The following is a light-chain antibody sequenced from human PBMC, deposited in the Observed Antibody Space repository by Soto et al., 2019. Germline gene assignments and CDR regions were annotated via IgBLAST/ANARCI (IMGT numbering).Light chain of an antibody. Sequence: EIVLTQSPGTLSLSPGERATLTCRASESVSDNYLAWYQQRFGQAPRLVIYGASSRASAVPDRFSGSGSGADFTLTIRRLEPEDFAVYYCQQYGSSPLTFGGGTKVDIK. CDR1: ESVSDNY. CDR3: QQYGSSPLT. CDR2: GAS. J-gene: IGKJ4*01. V-gene: IGKV3-20*01.